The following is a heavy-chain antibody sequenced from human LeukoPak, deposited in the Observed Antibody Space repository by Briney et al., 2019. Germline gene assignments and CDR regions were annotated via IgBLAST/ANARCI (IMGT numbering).Heavy chain of an antibody. CDR1: GGSFSGYY. V-gene: IGHV4-34*01. CDR3: AREINIVGASHAFDI. CDR2: INHSGST. D-gene: IGHD1-26*01. J-gene: IGHJ3*02. Sequence: PSETLSLTCAVYGGSFSGYYWSWIRQPPGKGLEWIGEINHSGSTNYNPSLKSRVTISVDTSKNQFSLKLSSVTAADTAVYYCAREINIVGASHAFDIWGQGTMVTVSS.